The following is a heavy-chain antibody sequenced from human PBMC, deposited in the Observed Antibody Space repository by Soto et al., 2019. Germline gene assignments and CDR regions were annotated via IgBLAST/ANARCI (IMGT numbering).Heavy chain of an antibody. CDR3: ARDVVFCDGGRCYGVPSDF. V-gene: IGHV3-66*01. CDR1: GFTVSSKY. CDR2: IQSGGPT. D-gene: IGHD2-15*01. Sequence: GGSLRLSCAASGFTVSSKYMSWVRQAPGKGLEWVSLIQSGGPTYYADSVKGRFTISRDPSENTVHLQMDSLRAEDTAVYCCARDVVFCDGGRCYGVPSDFGGKG. J-gene: IGHJ6*03.